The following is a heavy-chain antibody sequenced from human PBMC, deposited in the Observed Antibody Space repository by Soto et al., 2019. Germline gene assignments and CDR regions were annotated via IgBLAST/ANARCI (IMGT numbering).Heavy chain of an antibody. CDR3: ASGLEDYGDYNDFDY. Sequence: GGSLRLSCAASGFTFSDYYMSWIRQAPGKGLEWVSYISSSGSTIYYADSVKGRFTISRDNAKNSLYLQMNSLRAEDTAVYYCASGLEDYGDYNDFDYWGQGTLVTVSS. CDR2: ISSSGSTI. J-gene: IGHJ4*02. V-gene: IGHV3-11*01. D-gene: IGHD4-17*01. CDR1: GFTFSDYY.